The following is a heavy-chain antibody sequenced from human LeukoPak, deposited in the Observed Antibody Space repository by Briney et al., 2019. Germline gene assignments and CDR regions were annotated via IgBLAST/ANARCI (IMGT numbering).Heavy chain of an antibody. CDR2: ISGSGADT. Sequence: PGGSLRLSCAACGFAFSSYSMSWVRQAPGKGLEWVSVISGSGADTYYTDSVKGRFTISRDNSKTTLFLQMNSLRAEDTAIYYCAKDLGGEGGSGFPGQWGQGTLVTVSS. D-gene: IGHD3-10*01. J-gene: IGHJ4*02. CDR1: GFAFSSYS. CDR3: AKDLGGEGGSGFPGQ. V-gene: IGHV3-23*01.